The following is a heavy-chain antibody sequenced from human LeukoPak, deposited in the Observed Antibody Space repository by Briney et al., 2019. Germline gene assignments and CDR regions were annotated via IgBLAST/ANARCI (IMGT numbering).Heavy chain of an antibody. J-gene: IGHJ4*02. D-gene: IGHD6-19*01. Sequence: SQTLSLTCTVSGGSISSGGYYWSWIRQHPGKGLEWIGYIYYSGSTYYNPSLRSRVTISVDTSKNQFSLELSSVTAADTAIYFCARRKRGSGGPFDYWGQGTLVTVSS. V-gene: IGHV4-31*03. CDR1: GGSISSGGYY. CDR2: IYYSGST. CDR3: ARRKRGSGGPFDY.